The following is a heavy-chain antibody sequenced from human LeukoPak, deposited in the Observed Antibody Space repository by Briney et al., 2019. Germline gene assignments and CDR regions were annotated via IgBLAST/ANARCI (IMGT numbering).Heavy chain of an antibody. CDR2: IYTSDNT. CDR1: GGSISSYY. V-gene: IGHV4-4*07. D-gene: IGHD6-6*01. CDR3: ARGYSSSSLDF. Sequence: SETLSLTCTVSGGSISSYYWSWIRQPAGKGLEWIGRIYTSDNTNYNPSLTSRVTMSIDTSKNQFSLRLTSVTAADTAVYYCARGYSSSSLDFWGQGTLVTVSS. J-gene: IGHJ4*02.